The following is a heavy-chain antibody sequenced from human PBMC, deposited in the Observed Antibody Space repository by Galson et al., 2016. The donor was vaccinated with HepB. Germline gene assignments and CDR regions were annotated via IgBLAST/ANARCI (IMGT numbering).Heavy chain of an antibody. J-gene: IGHJ6*03. CDR1: GFTFSDYT. CDR3: AKSSGPAYYHYYMDV. V-gene: IGHV3-23*01. CDR2: INNNGGSR. Sequence: SLRLSCAASGFTFSDYTMNWVRQAPGKGLEWVSGINNNGGSRSYAGSVKGRFTIFRDNSKNTLSLQLNSLRVEDTAVYYCAKSSGPAYYHYYMDVWGKGTTVTVSS. D-gene: IGHD3-22*01.